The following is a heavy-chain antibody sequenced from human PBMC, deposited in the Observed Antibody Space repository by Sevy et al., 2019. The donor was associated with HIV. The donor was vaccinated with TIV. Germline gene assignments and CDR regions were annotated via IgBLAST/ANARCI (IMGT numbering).Heavy chain of an antibody. Sequence: GGSLRLSCTASGFTFGDYAMSWVRQAPGKGLEWVGFIRSKAYGGTTEYAGSVKGRFTISRDDAKSIAYLQMNSLKTEDTAVYYCTTPTAGIAAAGYYYGMDVWGQGTTVTVSS. CDR3: TTPTAGIAAAGYYYGMDV. CDR2: IRSKAYGGTT. CDR1: GFTFGDYA. V-gene: IGHV3-49*04. D-gene: IGHD6-13*01. J-gene: IGHJ6*02.